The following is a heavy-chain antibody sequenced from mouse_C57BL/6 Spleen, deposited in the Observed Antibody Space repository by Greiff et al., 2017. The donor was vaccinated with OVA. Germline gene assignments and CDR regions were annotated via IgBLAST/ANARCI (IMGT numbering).Heavy chain of an antibody. D-gene: IGHD1-1*01. J-gene: IGHJ2*01. V-gene: IGHV1-81*01. CDR3: ALTTY. CDR2: IYPRSGNT. CDR1: GYTFTSYG. Sequence: QVQLQQSGAELARPGASVKLSCKASGYTFTSYGISWVKQRTGQGLEWIGEIYPRSGNTYYNEKFKGKATLTADKSSSTAYMELRSLTSDDSAVYFCALTTYWGQGTTLTVSS.